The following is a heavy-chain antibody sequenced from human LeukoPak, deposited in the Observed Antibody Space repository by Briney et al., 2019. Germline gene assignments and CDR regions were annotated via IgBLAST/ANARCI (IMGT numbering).Heavy chain of an antibody. CDR1: GGSINSYY. CDR2: IYYSGST. D-gene: IGHD3-22*01. J-gene: IGHJ4*02. V-gene: IGHV4-59*01. Sequence: SETLSLTCTVSGGSINSYYWSWIRQPPGKGLEWIGYIYYSGSTNYNPSLKSRVTISVDTSKNQFSLKLSSVTAADTAVYYCARAVNYYDSSGYYRAEGLGYWGQGTLVTVSS. CDR3: ARAVNYYDSSGYYRAEGLGY.